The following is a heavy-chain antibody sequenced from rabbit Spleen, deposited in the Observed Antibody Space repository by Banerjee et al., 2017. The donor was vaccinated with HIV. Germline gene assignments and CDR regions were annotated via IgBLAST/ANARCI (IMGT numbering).Heavy chain of an antibody. Sequence: QEQLEESGGDLVKPGASLTPTCKASGFDFSSYGVSWVRQAPGKGLEWIGYIDPVFGITYYASWVNGRFSISRENAQNTVFLQMTSLTAADTATYFCARDGAGGSYFALWGPGTLVTVS. V-gene: IGHV1S47*01. D-gene: IGHD8-1*01. CDR2: IDPVFGIT. J-gene: IGHJ4*01. CDR1: GFDFSSYG. CDR3: ARDGAGGSYFAL.